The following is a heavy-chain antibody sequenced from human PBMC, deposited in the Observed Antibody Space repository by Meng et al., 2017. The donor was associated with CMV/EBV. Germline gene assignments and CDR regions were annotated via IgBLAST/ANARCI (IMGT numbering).Heavy chain of an antibody. CDR2: INPNSGGT. V-gene: IGHV1-2*02. CDR1: GYTFTGYY. CDR3: ARVQVRGEMATPAGY. J-gene: IGHJ4*02. D-gene: IGHD5-24*01. Sequence: QVQLVKSGAAVKKPGASVKVSCKASGYTFTGYYMHWVRQAPGQGLEWMGWINPNSGGTNYAQKFQGRVTMTRDTSISTAYMELSRLRSDDTAVYYCARVQVRGEMATPAGYWGQGTLVTVSS.